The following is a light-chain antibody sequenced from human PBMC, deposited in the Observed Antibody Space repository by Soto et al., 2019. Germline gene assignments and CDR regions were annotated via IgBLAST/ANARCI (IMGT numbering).Light chain of an antibody. CDR1: SSDVGGYNY. CDR3: SSYTSSSRWV. V-gene: IGLV2-14*01. Sequence: QSALTQPASVSGSPGQSITISCTGTSSDVGGYNYVSWYQQHPGKAPKLMIYDVSNRPSGVSNRFSGSKSGNTASLTISGLQAEDEADYYCSSYTSSSRWVFGGGTKRPS. CDR2: DVS. J-gene: IGLJ3*02.